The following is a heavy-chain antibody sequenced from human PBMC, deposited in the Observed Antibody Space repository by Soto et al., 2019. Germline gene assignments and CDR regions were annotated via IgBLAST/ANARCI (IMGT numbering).Heavy chain of an antibody. CDR1: GGTFSSYA. CDR3: ARGGRGYSYGWTYYYYGMDV. V-gene: IGHV1-2*04. CDR2: INPNSGGT. J-gene: IGHJ6*02. Sequence: GASVKVSCKASGGTFSSYAISWVRQAPGQGLEWMGWINPNSGGTNYAQKFQGWVTMTRDTSISTAYMELSRLRSDDTAVYYCARGGRGYSYGWTYYYYGMDVWGQGTTVTVSS. D-gene: IGHD5-18*01.